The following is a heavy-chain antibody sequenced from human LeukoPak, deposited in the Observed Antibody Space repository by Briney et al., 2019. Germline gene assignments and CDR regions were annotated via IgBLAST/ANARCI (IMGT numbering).Heavy chain of an antibody. CDR1: GFTFSSYA. Sequence: PGGSLRLSCAASGFTFSSYAMSWVRQAPGKGLEWVSAISGSGGSTYYADSVKGRFTISRDNAKNSLYLQMNSLRAEDTAVYYCARDVVRAVAGFIDYWGQGTLVTVSS. D-gene: IGHD6-19*01. CDR3: ARDVVRAVAGFIDY. CDR2: ISGSGGST. V-gene: IGHV3-23*01. J-gene: IGHJ4*02.